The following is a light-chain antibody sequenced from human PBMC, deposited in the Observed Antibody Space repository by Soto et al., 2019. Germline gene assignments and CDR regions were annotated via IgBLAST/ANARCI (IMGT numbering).Light chain of an antibody. CDR2: EVT. CDR3: LSFTSISTYI. CDR1: SSDVGGYNY. V-gene: IGLV2-14*01. Sequence: QDVLTQPAAASASPGQSITISCTGTSSDVGGYNYVSWYQHLPGKAPKLMIYEVTNRPSGVYNRFSGSKSGNTASLTISGLQAEDEADSYCLSFTSISTYIFGTGTKVTVL. J-gene: IGLJ1*01.